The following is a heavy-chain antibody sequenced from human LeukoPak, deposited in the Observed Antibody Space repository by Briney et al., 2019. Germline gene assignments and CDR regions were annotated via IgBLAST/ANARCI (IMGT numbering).Heavy chain of an antibody. CDR1: GFTFSSYW. CDR2: IKQDGSEK. D-gene: IGHD2-15*01. CDR3: AREGVGYCSGGSCYYFDY. V-gene: IGHV3-7*01. J-gene: IGHJ4*02. Sequence: GGSLRLSXAASGFTFSSYWMSWVRQAPGKGLEWVANIKQDGSEKYYVDSVKGRFTISRDNAKNSLYLQMNSLRAEDTAVYYCAREGVGYCSGGSCYYFDYWGQGTLVTVSS.